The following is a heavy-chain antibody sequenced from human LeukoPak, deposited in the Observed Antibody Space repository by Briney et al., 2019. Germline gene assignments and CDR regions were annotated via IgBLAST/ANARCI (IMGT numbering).Heavy chain of an antibody. CDR3: ARAVGYCRGGSCFHWYFDL. Sequence: SETLSLTCTVSGGSISSYYWSWIRQPPGKGLEWIGYIYYSGSTNYNPSLKSRVTISVDTSKNQFSLKLRSVTAADTAVYYCARAVGYCRGGSCFHWYFDLWGRGTLVTVSS. CDR2: IYYSGST. D-gene: IGHD2-15*01. J-gene: IGHJ2*01. CDR1: GGSISSYY. V-gene: IGHV4-59*01.